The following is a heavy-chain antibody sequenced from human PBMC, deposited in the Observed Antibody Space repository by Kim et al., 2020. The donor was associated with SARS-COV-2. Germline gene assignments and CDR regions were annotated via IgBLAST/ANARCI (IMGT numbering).Heavy chain of an antibody. CDR1: GYTLTELS. Sequence: ASVKVSCKVSGYTLTELSMHWVRQAPGKGLEWMGGFDPEDGETIYAQKFQGRVTMTEDTSTDTAYMELSSLRSEDTAVYYCATVLRVEIRFLEWLFDYWGQGTLVTVSS. CDR2: FDPEDGET. V-gene: IGHV1-24*01. D-gene: IGHD3-3*01. CDR3: ATVLRVEIRFLEWLFDY. J-gene: IGHJ4*02.